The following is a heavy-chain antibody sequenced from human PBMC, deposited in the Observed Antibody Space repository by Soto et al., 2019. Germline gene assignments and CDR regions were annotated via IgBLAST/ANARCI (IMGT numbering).Heavy chain of an antibody. CDR3: ARDYEYCTNGVCYNPNWFDP. CDR1: GFTFSSYS. D-gene: IGHD2-8*01. J-gene: IGHJ5*02. V-gene: IGHV3-21*01. CDR2: ISSSSSYI. Sequence: GGSLRLSCAASGFTFSSYSMNWVRQAPGKGLEWVSSISSSSSYIYYADSVKGRFTISRDNAKNSLYLQMNSLRAEDTAVYCCARDYEYCTNGVCYNPNWFDPWGQGTLVTVSS.